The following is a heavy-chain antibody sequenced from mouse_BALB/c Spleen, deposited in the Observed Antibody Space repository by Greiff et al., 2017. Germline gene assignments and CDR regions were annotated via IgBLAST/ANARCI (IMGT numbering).Heavy chain of an antibody. V-gene: IGHV5-6-5*01. Sequence: EVQGVESGGGLVKPGGSLKLSCAASGFTFSSYAMSWVRQTPEKRLEWVASISSGGSTYYPDSVKGRFTISRDNARNILYLQMSSLRSEDTAMYYCARGGDYGNYYAMDYWGQGTSVTVSS. J-gene: IGHJ4*01. CDR1: GFTFSSYA. CDR2: ISSGGST. D-gene: IGHD2-1*01. CDR3: ARGGDYGNYYAMDY.